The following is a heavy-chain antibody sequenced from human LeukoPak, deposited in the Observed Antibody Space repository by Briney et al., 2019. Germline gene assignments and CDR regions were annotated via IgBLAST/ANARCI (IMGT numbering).Heavy chain of an antibody. Sequence: SETLSLTCAVYGGSFSGYYWSWIRQPTGKGLEWIGEINHSGSTNYNPSLKSRVTISVDTSKNQFSLKLSSVTAADTAVYYCARGQGEFDSSGYYRYYYYMDVWGKGTTVTVS. D-gene: IGHD3-22*01. CDR1: GGSFSGYY. CDR2: INHSGST. J-gene: IGHJ6*03. V-gene: IGHV4-34*01. CDR3: ARGQGEFDSSGYYRYYYYMDV.